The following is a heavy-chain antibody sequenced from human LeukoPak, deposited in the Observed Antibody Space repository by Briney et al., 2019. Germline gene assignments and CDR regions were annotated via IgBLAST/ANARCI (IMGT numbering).Heavy chain of an antibody. CDR1: GFTFSSYS. J-gene: IGHJ4*02. Sequence: GGSLRLSCAASGFTFSSYSMNWVRQAPGKGLEWVSSISSSSSSIYYADSVKGRFTVSRDNAKNSLYLQMHSLRAEDTAVYYCARGPLVRGPDYWGQGTLVTVSS. D-gene: IGHD3-10*02. V-gene: IGHV3-21*01. CDR2: ISSSSSSI. CDR3: ARGPLVRGPDY.